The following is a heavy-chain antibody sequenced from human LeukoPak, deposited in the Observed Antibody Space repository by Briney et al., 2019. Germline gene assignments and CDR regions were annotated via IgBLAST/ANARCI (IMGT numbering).Heavy chain of an antibody. CDR1: GYTFTSYY. CDR3: ARPYYYDSSGYYFDY. V-gene: IGHV1-46*01. J-gene: IGHJ4*02. D-gene: IGHD3-22*01. Sequence: ASVKVSCKASGYTFTSYYMHWVRQAPGQGLERMGIINPSGGSTSYAQKFQGRVTMTRDMSTSTVYMELSSLRSEDTAVYYCARPYYYDSSGYYFDYWGQGTLVTVSS. CDR2: INPSGGST.